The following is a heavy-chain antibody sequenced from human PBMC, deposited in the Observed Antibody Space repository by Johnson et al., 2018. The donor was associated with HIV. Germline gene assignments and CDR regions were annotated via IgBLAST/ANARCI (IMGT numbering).Heavy chain of an antibody. D-gene: IGHD1-7*01. Sequence: EQLVESGGGLVQPGGSLRLSCAASGFTFSSYWMSWVRQAPGKGLEWVANIKQDGSEKYYVDSVKGRFTISRDNAKNSLCLQMNSLRAEDTALYYCARDHTPVTGTTYHDAVEIWGQGTMVTVSS. CDR1: GFTFSSYW. CDR2: IKQDGSEK. V-gene: IGHV3-7*03. J-gene: IGHJ3*02. CDR3: ARDHTPVTGTTYHDAVEI.